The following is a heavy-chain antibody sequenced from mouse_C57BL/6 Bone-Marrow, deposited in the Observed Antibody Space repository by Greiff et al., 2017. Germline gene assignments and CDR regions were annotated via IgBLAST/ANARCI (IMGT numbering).Heavy chain of an antibody. D-gene: IGHD1-1*01. CDR1: GYAFTDYE. J-gene: IGHJ2*01. CDR3: TSGSSYLYFDY. CDR2: IDPETGGT. Sequence: QVQLQQSGAELVRPGASVTLSCKASGYAFTDYEMHWVKQTPVHGLEWIGAIDPETGGTAYNQKFKGKAILTADKSSSTAYMELRSLTSEDSAVYYCTSGSSYLYFDYWGQGTTLTVSS. V-gene: IGHV1-15*01.